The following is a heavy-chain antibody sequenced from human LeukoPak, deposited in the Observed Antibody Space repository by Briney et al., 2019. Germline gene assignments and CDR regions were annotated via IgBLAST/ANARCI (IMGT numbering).Heavy chain of an antibody. CDR1: GGSISSSGYY. D-gene: IGHD6-19*01. CDR3: ARQSSGWYRAFDI. Sequence: PSETLSLTCTVSGGSISSSGYYWGWIRQPPGKGLEWIGSIYYSGSTYYNPSLKSRVTISVDTSKNQFSLKLSSVTAADTAVYYCARQSSGWYRAFDIWGQGTMVTVSS. J-gene: IGHJ3*02. V-gene: IGHV4-39*01. CDR2: IYYSGST.